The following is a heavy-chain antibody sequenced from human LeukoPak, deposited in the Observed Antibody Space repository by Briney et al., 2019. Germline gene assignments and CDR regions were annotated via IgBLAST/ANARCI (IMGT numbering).Heavy chain of an antibody. Sequence: SVKVSCKASGGTFSSYAISWVRQAPGQGLEWMGGFIPIFGTANYAQKFQGRVTITTDESTSTAYMELSSLRSEDTAVYYCARGEDSSSWSALPFDYWGQGTLVTVSS. D-gene: IGHD6-13*01. V-gene: IGHV1-69*05. CDR3: ARGEDSSSWSALPFDY. J-gene: IGHJ4*02. CDR2: FIPIFGTA. CDR1: GGTFSSYA.